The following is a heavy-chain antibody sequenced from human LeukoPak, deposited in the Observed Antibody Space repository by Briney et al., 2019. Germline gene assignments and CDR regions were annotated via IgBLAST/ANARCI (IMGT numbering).Heavy chain of an antibody. D-gene: IGHD6-13*01. CDR2: ISYDGSNK. V-gene: IGHV3-30*01. J-gene: IGHJ4*02. CDR3: ARALLGTAAAVTLYSFDY. CDR1: GFSFSSYA. Sequence: AGRSLTLSCAASGFSFSSYAMHWVRQAPRKGLEWVAVISYDGSNKYYADSVKGRFTISRDNSKNTLYLQMNSLRAEDTAVYYCARALLGTAAAVTLYSFDYWGQGTLVTVSS.